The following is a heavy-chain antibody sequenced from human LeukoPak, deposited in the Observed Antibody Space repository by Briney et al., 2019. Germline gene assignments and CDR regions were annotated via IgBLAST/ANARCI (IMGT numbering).Heavy chain of an antibody. J-gene: IGHJ3*02. D-gene: IGHD5-12*01. CDR3: ARGESGGAFDI. CDR1: GYTFTSYY. V-gene: IGHV1-46*01. Sequence: ASVKVSCKASGYTFTSYYMHWVRQAPGQGLEWMGIINPSGGSTSYAQKFQGRVTMTRDMSTSTVHMELSSLRSEDTAVYYCARGESGGAFDIWGQGTMVTVSS. CDR2: INPSGGST.